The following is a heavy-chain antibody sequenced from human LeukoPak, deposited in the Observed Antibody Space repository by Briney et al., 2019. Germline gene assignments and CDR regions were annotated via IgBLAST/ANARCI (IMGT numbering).Heavy chain of an antibody. CDR1: GFTFSDYY. CDR2: ISSSGSTI. J-gene: IGHJ4*02. CDR3: ARGRSGNYYDY. Sequence: GGSLRLSCAASGFTFSDYYMNWIRQAPGKGLEWISYISSSGSTIYNADSVKGRFTISRDNAKNSLYLQMNSLRAEDTAMYYWARGRSGNYYDYWGQGTLVTVSS. D-gene: IGHD1-26*01. V-gene: IGHV3-11*01.